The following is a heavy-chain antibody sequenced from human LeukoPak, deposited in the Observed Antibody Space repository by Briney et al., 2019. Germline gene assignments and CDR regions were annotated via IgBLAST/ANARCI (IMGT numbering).Heavy chain of an antibody. Sequence: SQTLSLTCTVSGGSISSGSYYWSWIRQPAGKGLEWIGRIYTSGSTNYNPSLKSRVTISVDTSKNQFSPKLSSVTAADTAVYYCASDPSDYWGQGTLVTVSS. CDR1: GGSISSGSYY. CDR2: IYTSGST. J-gene: IGHJ4*02. CDR3: ASDPSDY. V-gene: IGHV4-61*02.